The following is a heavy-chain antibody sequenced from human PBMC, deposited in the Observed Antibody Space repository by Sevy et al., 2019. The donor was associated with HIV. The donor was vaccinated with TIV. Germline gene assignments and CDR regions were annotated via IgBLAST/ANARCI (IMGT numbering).Heavy chain of an antibody. D-gene: IGHD2-2*01. J-gene: IGHJ4*02. CDR2: INHSGST. CDR1: GGSFSGYY. V-gene: IGHV4-34*01. Sequence: SEILSLTCAVYGGSFSGYYWSWIRQPPGKGLEWIGEINHSGSTNYNPSLKSRVTISVDTSKNQFSLKLSSVTAADTAVYYCARGSISVVVPAAKYDYWGQGTLVTVSS. CDR3: ARGSISVVVPAAKYDY.